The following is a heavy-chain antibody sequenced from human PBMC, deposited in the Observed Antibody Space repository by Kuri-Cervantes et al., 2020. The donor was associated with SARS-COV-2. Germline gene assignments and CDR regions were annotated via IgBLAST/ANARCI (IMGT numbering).Heavy chain of an antibody. CDR2: IYYSGST. J-gene: IGHJ4*02. Sequence: SETLSLTCTVSGGSISSSSYYWGWIRQPPGKGLEWIGSIYYSGSTYYNPSLKSRVTISVDTSKNQFSLKLSSVTAADTAVYYWARERDTGSSSSEWGQGTLVTVSS. CDR1: GGSISSSSYY. D-gene: IGHD6-6*01. V-gene: IGHV4-39*07. CDR3: ARERDTGSSSSE.